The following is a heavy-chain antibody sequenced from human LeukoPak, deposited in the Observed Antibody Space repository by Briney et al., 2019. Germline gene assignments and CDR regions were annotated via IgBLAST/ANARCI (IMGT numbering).Heavy chain of an antibody. CDR1: GFTFSSYS. V-gene: IGHV3-48*01. CDR2: ISSSSSTI. Sequence: PGGSLRLSCAASGFTFSSYSMNWVRQAPGKGLEWVSYISSSSSTIYCADSVKGRFTISRDNAKNSLYLQMNSLGAEDTAVYYCASNRRGYSYGQPSGGWGQGTLVTVSS. J-gene: IGHJ4*02. D-gene: IGHD5-18*01. CDR3: ASNRRGYSYGQPSGG.